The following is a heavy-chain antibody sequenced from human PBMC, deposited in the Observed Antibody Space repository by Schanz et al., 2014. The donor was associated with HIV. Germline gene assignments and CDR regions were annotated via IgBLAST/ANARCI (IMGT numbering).Heavy chain of an antibody. CDR2: ISWNSGSI. Sequence: EVQLVESGGGLVQPGRSLRLSCTGSGFTFDDYVMYWVRQAPGKGLEWVSGISWNSGSIGYADSVKGRFTISRDNAKTSLELKMKSLRAEDTAWYYCAKALNPYTVHTPSVTPPVGYGMDVWGQGTTVTVSS. J-gene: IGHJ6*02. CDR1: GFTFDDYV. D-gene: IGHD5-18*01. CDR3: AKALNPYTVHTPSVTPPVGYGMDV. V-gene: IGHV3-9*01.